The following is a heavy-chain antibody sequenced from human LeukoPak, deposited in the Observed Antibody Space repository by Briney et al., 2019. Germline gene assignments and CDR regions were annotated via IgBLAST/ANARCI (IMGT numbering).Heavy chain of an antibody. CDR1: GFTFSSYA. V-gene: IGHV3-30-3*01. D-gene: IGHD6-19*01. CDR2: ISYDGSNK. CDR3: ARGGWYYFY. Sequence: PGGSLRLSCAASGFTFSSYAMHWVRQAPGKGLEWVAVISYDGSNKYYADSVKGRFTISRDNSKNTLYLQMNSLRAEDTAVYYCARGGWYYFYWGQGTLVTVSS. J-gene: IGHJ4*02.